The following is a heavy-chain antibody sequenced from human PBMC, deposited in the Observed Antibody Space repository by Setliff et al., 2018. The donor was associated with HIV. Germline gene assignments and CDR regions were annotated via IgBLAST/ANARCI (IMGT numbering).Heavy chain of an antibody. CDR2: SNHSGST. D-gene: IGHD6-13*01. CDR1: GGSFSGHS. Sequence: PSETLSLTCAVYGGSFSGHSWTWIRQPPGKCLEWIGESNHSGSTSYNPSLKSRVTMSVDTSKKQFSLRLNSVTAADTAVFYCARGTTGYSTIWYRNGLTYYYYMDVWGKGTEVTVSS. V-gene: IGHV4-34*01. CDR3: ARGTTGYSTIWYRNGLTYYYYMDV. J-gene: IGHJ6*03.